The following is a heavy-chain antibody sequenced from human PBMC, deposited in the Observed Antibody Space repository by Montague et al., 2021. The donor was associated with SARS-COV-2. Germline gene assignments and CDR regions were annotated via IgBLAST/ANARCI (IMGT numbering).Heavy chain of an antibody. Sequence: GSTNYNPSLKNRVTISVDTSKNQFSLKLSSLTAADTAVYYCARDPWRITIFGVVTRYGMDVWGQGTTVTVS. CDR3: ARDPWRITIFGVVTRYGMDV. D-gene: IGHD3-3*01. J-gene: IGHJ6*02. CDR2: GST. V-gene: IGHV4-59*01.